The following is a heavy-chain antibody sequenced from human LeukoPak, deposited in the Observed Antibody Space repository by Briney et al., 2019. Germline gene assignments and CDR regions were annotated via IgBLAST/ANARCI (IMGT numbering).Heavy chain of an antibody. J-gene: IGHJ4*02. CDR2: IYYSGST. CDR1: GGSISSHY. D-gene: IGHD3-22*01. CDR3: ARERYYYDSSGYYLTLVDYFDY. Sequence: SETLSLTCTVSGGSISSHYWSWIRQPPGKGLEWIGYIYYSGSTNYNPSLKSRVTISVDTSKNQFSLKLSSVTAADTAVYYCARERYYYDSSGYYLTLVDYFDYWGQGTLVTVSS. V-gene: IGHV4-59*11.